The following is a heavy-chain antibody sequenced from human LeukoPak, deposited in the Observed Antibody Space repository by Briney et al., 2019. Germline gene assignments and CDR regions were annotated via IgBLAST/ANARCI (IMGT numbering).Heavy chain of an antibody. CDR2: INPNSGGT. Sequence: VASVKVSCKASGDTFTGYYMHWLRQAPGQGLEWMGWINPNSGGTNYAQKFQGRVTMTRDTSISTAYMELSRLRSDDTAVYYCARAYQRNPLDYWGQGTLVTVSS. CDR3: ARAYQRNPLDY. J-gene: IGHJ4*02. V-gene: IGHV1-2*02. CDR1: GDTFTGYY.